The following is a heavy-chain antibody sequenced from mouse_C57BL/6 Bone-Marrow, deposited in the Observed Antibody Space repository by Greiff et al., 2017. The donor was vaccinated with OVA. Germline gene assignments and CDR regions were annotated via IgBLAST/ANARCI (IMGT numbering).Heavy chain of an antibody. CDR2: IDPGNGDT. V-gene: IGHV14-4*01. CDR3: TTLYCDYHGFAY. Sequence: VQLQQSGAELVRPGASVKLSCTASGFNIKDDYMTWVKQRPEQGLEWIGWIDPGNGDTKYAAKFKGKATITADTSSNTAYLQLSSLTSEDTAVSSCTTLYCDYHGFAYWGQGTLVTVSA. D-gene: IGHD2-4*01. CDR1: GFNIKDDY. J-gene: IGHJ3*01.